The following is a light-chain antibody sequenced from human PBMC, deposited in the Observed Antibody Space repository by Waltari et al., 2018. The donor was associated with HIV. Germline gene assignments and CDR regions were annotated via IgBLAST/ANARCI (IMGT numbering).Light chain of an antibody. V-gene: IGKV4-1*01. CDR3: QQFYTKPLT. CDR1: QSVLYTSNKQNY. CDR2: WAS. J-gene: IGKJ4*01. Sequence: DIVMTQSPDSLAVSLGERATINCKASQSVLYTSNKQNYIAWYQQKGRKPPKLLIYWASKRAYGVPERFSGSVSGTNFTLTISSLQADDVAVYFCQQFYTKPLTFGGGTKVEIK.